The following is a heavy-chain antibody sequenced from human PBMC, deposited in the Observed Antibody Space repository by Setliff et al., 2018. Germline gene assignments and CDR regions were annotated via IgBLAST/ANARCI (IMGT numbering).Heavy chain of an antibody. CDR2: ISDTTNFI. J-gene: IGHJ6*02. Sequence: GSLRLSCTASGFTFGHYNMNWVRQAPGKGLEWVSSISDTTNFIYYADSVKGRFTISRDTAKNSLHLQMTSLSAEDTAVYYCARRLPYFGMDVWGQGTTVTVSS. CDR3: ARRLPYFGMDV. D-gene: IGHD2-15*01. CDR1: GFTFGHYN. V-gene: IGHV3-21*01.